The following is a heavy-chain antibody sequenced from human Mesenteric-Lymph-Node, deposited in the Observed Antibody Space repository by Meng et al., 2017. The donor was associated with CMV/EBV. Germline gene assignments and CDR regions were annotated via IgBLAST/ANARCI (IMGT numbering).Heavy chain of an antibody. CDR3: ARGSSYDILTGYFDY. Sequence: QVQLRQWGAGLLKPSETLSVPCAVYGGSFSGYYWNWIRQSPEKGLEWIGEINHSGSTTYNPSFTSRIIISVDTSTNQISLNMSSVTAADTAVYYCARGSSYDILTGYFDYWGQGALVTVSS. D-gene: IGHD3-9*01. CDR2: INHSGST. CDR1: GGSFSGYY. J-gene: IGHJ4*02. V-gene: IGHV4-34*01.